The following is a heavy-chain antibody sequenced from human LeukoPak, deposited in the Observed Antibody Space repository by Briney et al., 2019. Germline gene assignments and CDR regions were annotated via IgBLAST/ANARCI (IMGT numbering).Heavy chain of an antibody. CDR3: ARDGVATINY. Sequence: GGSLRLSCAASGFTFSSYWMSWVRQAPGKGLEWVANINQDGSGKYYVDSVKGRFIISRDNAKNSLYLQINSLRAEDTAVYYCARDGVATINYWGQGTLVTVSS. CDR1: GFTFSSYW. CDR2: INQDGSGK. J-gene: IGHJ4*02. V-gene: IGHV3-7*03. D-gene: IGHD5-24*01.